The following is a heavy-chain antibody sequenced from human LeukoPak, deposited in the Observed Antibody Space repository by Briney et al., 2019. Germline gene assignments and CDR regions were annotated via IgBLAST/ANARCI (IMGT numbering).Heavy chain of an antibody. CDR1: GFSFDDYA. CDR2: ISWNSGNI. Sequence: GGSLRLSCAASGFSFDDYAMHWVRQAPGKGLEWVSGISWNSGNIDYADSVKGRFTISRDNAKNSLYLQMNSLRAEDTALYYCTKDKGGHVSWSYIWAGMDVWGQGTTVTVSS. V-gene: IGHV3-9*01. J-gene: IGHJ6*02. CDR3: TKDKGGHVSWSYIWAGMDV. D-gene: IGHD3-10*01.